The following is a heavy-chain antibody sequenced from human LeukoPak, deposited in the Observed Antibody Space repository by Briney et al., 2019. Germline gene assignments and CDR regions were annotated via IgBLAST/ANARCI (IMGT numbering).Heavy chain of an antibody. D-gene: IGHD2-2*01. V-gene: IGHV4-38-2*01. Sequence: SETLSLTCAVSGYSISNGYYWGWIRQPPGKGLEWIGSIYHSESTYYNPSLKSRVTISVDTSKNQFSLKLSSVTAADTAVYYCASLVVVSTFDYWGQGTLVTVSS. CDR1: GYSISNGYY. CDR2: IYHSEST. CDR3: ASLVVVSTFDY. J-gene: IGHJ4*02.